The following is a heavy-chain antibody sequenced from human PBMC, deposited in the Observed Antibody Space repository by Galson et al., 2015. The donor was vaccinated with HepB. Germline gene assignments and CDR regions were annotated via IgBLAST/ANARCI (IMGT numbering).Heavy chain of an antibody. V-gene: IGHV3-23*01. J-gene: IGHJ4*02. CDR3: TKGGLSKYCSGDSCYS. Sequence: SLRLSCAASGFTFNSYAMTWVRQAPGEGLEWVSAISGSGYTIYYADSVKGRFTISRDNSKNTLYLQMNSLRAEDTAVYYCTKGGLSKYCSGDSCYSWGQGTLVTVFS. CDR1: GFTFNSYA. CDR2: ISGSGYTI. D-gene: IGHD2-15*01.